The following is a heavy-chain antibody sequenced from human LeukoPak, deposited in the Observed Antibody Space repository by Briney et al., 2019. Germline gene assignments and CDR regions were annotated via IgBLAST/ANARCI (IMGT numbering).Heavy chain of an antibody. CDR2: INSDESST. Sequence: GGSLRLSCAASGFTFSSYWMHWVRQAPGKGLVWVSRINSDESSTSYADSVKGRFTVSRDNAKNTLYLQMNSLRAEDTAVYYCARVPKWELLDAFDIWGQGTMVTVSS. CDR1: GFTFSSYW. J-gene: IGHJ3*02. CDR3: ARVPKWELLDAFDI. V-gene: IGHV3-74*01. D-gene: IGHD1-26*01.